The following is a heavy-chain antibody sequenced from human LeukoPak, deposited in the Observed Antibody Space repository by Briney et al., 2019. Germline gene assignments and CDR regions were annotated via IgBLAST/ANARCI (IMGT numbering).Heavy chain of an antibody. J-gene: IGHJ4*02. CDR1: GYSFTSYW. CDR2: IYPGDSDT. D-gene: IGHD3-9*01. Sequence: GESLKISCKGSGYSFTSYWIGWVRQMPGKGLEWMGIIYPGDSDTRYSPSFQGQVTISADKSISTAYLQWSSLKASDTAMYYCARQDDILTGYYYYFDYWGQGTLVTVSS. V-gene: IGHV5-51*01. CDR3: ARQDDILTGYYYYFDY.